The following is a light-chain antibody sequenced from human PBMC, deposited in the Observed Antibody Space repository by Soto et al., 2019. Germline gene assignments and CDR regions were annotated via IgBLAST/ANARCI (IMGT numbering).Light chain of an antibody. V-gene: IGKV1-5*03. J-gene: IGKJ4*01. CDR1: QTINDW. CDR3: QRYNYY. CDR2: GAY. Sequence: DMQMTQSPSTLSASVGDRVTITCRANQTINDWLAWYQQKPGKAPKLLIYGAYNLQTGVPSRFSGSGSGTECTLTISSLQPDDFATYACQRYNYYFGGGTKVDVK.